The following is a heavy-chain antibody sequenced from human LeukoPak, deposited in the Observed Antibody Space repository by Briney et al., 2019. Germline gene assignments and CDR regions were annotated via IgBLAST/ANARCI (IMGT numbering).Heavy chain of an antibody. V-gene: IGHV4-61*02. D-gene: IGHD3-3*02. J-gene: IGHJ5*02. Sequence: SETLSLTCTVSGGSIRSGGYYWNWIRQPAGKGLEWIGRIYASGTTNYNPSLKSRVTISVDTSKNQFSLKLTSVTAADTAVYYCARKTRVASAFDPWGQGTLVTVSS. CDR1: GGSIRSGGYY. CDR2: IYASGTT. CDR3: ARKTRVASAFDP.